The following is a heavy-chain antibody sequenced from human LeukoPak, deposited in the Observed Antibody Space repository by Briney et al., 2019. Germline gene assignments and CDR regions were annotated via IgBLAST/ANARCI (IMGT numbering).Heavy chain of an antibody. CDR3: ARSYSSSYHFDY. D-gene: IGHD6-13*01. Sequence: PEASVKVSCKASGGTFSSYAISWVRQAPGQGLEWMGGFIPIFGTANYAQKFQGRVTITADESTSTAYMELSSLRSEDTAVYYCARSYSSSYHFDYWGQGTLVTASS. CDR1: GGTFSSYA. V-gene: IGHV1-69*13. J-gene: IGHJ4*02. CDR2: FIPIFGTA.